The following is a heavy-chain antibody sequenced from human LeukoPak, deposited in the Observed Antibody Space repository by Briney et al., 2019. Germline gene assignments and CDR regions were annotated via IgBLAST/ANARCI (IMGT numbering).Heavy chain of an antibody. CDR3: AKGRYSGTTYYFDY. J-gene: IGHJ4*02. CDR2: IKKDGSET. V-gene: IGHV3-7*03. Sequence: QPGGSLRLSCAASGFTFSTYWMSWVRQVPGKGLEWVANIKKDGSETYYVDSVKGRFTISRDNAKNSLYLQMNSLRAEDTAMYYCAKGRYSGTTYYFDYWGQGTLVTVSS. CDR1: GFTFSTYW. D-gene: IGHD5-12*01.